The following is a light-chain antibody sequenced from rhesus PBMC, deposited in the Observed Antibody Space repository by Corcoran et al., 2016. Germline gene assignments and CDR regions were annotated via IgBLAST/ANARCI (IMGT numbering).Light chain of an antibody. V-gene: IGKV1-32*01. CDR2: YAK. Sequence: DIQMTQSPSSLSASVGDRDTITCRARLGTCCYLNWYQQKPGKAPKQLMYYAKRLEIGVPSRVSSSGSGTEFTLVISSLQPEYFATYYCQQCNSLPFTFGPGSKLDIK. CDR1: LGTCCY. J-gene: IGKJ3*01. CDR3: QQCNSLPFT.